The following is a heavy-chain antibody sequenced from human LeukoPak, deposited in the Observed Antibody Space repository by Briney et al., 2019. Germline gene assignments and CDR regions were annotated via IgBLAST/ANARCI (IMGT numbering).Heavy chain of an antibody. CDR3: AKDLLSGGNCYSIFHY. V-gene: IGHV3-23*01. CDR1: GFSFTNTW. J-gene: IGHJ4*02. Sequence: GGSLRLSCEASGFSFTNTWMNWVRQAPGKGLEWVSGISGSGDSTYYADSVKGRFTISRDNSKNTLYLQMNSLRAEDTAVYYCAKDLLSGGNCYSIFHYWGQGTLVTVSS. CDR2: ISGSGDST. D-gene: IGHD2-15*01.